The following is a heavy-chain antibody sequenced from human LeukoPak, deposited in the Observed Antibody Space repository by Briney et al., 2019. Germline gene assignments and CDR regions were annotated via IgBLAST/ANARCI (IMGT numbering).Heavy chain of an antibody. J-gene: IGHJ6*02. CDR1: GYTLTELS. D-gene: IGHD2-2*01. CDR3: ATDPIGYCSSTSCLRKHYYYGMDV. Sequence: GASVKVSCKVSGYTLTELSMHWVRQAPGKGLEWMGDFDPEDGETIYAQKFQGRVTMTEDTSTDTPYMELSSLRSEDTAVYYCATDPIGYCSSTSCLRKHYYYGMDVWGQGTTVTVSS. CDR2: FDPEDGET. V-gene: IGHV1-24*01.